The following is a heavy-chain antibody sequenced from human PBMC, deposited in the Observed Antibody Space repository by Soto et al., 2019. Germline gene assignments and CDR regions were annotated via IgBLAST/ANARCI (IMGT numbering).Heavy chain of an antibody. CDR2: MHYSGFT. V-gene: IGHV4-59*02. D-gene: IGHD6-6*01. CDR1: GDSVTSHY. CDR3: ARVFLYSSSSPRALYYYYYYMDV. J-gene: IGHJ6*03. Sequence: PSETLSLTCSFSGDSVTSHYLTWIRQSPEKGLEWIAYMHYSGFTHYNPSLKSRLTISIDTSKNQFTLQLTSVTVADTAVYYCARVFLYSSSSPRALYYYYYYMDVWGKGTTVTVSS.